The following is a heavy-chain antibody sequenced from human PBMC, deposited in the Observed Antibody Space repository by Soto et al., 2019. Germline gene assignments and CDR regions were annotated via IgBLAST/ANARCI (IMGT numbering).Heavy chain of an antibody. CDR1: GFTFSSYG. CDR3: AKERYDYGDYKVDY. D-gene: IGHD4-17*01. J-gene: IGHJ4*02. CDR2: ISYDGSNK. V-gene: IGHV3-30*18. Sequence: QVQLVESGGGVVQPGRSLRLSYAASGFTFSSYGMHWVRQAPGKGLEWVAVISYDGSNKYYADSVKGRFTISRDNSKNTLYLQMNSLRAEDTAVYYCAKERYDYGDYKVDYWGQGTLVTVSS.